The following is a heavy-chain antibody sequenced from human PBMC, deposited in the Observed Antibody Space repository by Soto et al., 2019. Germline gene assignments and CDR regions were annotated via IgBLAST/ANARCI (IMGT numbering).Heavy chain of an antibody. J-gene: IGHJ4*02. CDR1: GGVFSSFG. D-gene: IGHD3-16*01. Sequence: SVNGSCKSSGGVFSSFGLSWVRQAPGQGLEWMGGIIPIFGSANYAQKFQGRVTITADDSTSTVYMELSSLRSEDTALYYCARGRGNSAVITTFDYWGQGTLVIVSS. CDR2: IIPIFGSA. CDR3: ARGRGNSAVITTFDY. V-gene: IGHV1-69*01.